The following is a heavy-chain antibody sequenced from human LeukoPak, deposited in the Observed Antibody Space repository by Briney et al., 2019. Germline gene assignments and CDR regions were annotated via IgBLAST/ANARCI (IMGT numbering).Heavy chain of an antibody. CDR3: VRGTYSNGRCDVFDV. D-gene: IGHD5-18*01. J-gene: IGHJ3*01. CDR2: VSPDGNSK. V-gene: IGHV3-30*13. Sequence: PGGSLRLSCAASGFTFSSYSMNWVRQAPGKGLEWVSAVSPDGNSKYYADSVKGRFIISRDISKNGLYLEVNSLRPEDTAVYYCVRGTYSNGRCDVFDVWGQGTMVTVSS. CDR1: GFTFSSYS.